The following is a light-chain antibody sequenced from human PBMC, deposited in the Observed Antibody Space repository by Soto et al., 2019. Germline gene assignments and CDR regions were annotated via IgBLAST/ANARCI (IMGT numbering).Light chain of an antibody. Sequence: ESVLTQSPGTLSLPSWERATLSCRASQSGRSNYLAWYQQKPGQAPRLLIYGASSRATGMPDRFGGSGSGTDFTLTISRPEPEDFAVYYCQQYASSPLTFGGGTKVEI. V-gene: IGKV3-20*01. CDR3: QQYASSPLT. CDR2: GAS. CDR1: QSGRSNY. J-gene: IGKJ4*01.